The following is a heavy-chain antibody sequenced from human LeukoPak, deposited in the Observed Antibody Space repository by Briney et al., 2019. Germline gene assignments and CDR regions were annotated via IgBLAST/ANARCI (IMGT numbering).Heavy chain of an antibody. J-gene: IGHJ4*02. CDR1: GASISSNTYY. D-gene: IGHD1/OR15-1a*01. CDR2: IYYSGDT. V-gene: IGHV4-39*01. CDR3: ASQTATTGSFDF. Sequence: SETLSLTCTVSGASISSNTYYWGWFRRPPGKGLEWIGNIYYSGDTYYNPSLKSRVTISVDTSKNQFSLNLSSVTAPDTAVYYCASQTATTGSFDFWGQGTLVTVSS.